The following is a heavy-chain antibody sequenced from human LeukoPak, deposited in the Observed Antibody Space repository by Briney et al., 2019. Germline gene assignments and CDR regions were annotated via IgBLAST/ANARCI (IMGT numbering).Heavy chain of an antibody. D-gene: IGHD3-22*01. CDR2: ISGSGYST. CDR1: GFTFSNYA. Sequence: PGGSLRLSCAASGFTFSNYAMNWVRQAPGKGLEWVSVISGSGYSTYYADSVKGRFTISRDNSKNTLYLQMNSLRAEDTAVYYCAKARYASSGYYYGYWGQGTLVTVSS. V-gene: IGHV3-23*01. CDR3: AKARYASSGYYYGY. J-gene: IGHJ4*02.